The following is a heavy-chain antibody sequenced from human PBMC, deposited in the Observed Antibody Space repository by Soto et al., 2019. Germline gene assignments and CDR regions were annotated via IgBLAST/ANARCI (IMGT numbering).Heavy chain of an antibody. CDR1: GGSISSGGYY. V-gene: IGHV4-31*03. CDR3: ARAHSSWLYYFDY. J-gene: IGHJ4*02. CDR2: IYFSGTT. Sequence: PSETLSLTCTVSGGSISSGGYYWSWIRQYPGKGLDWIGYIYFSGTTYYNPSLKSRVTISLDTSKYQFSLKLSSVTAADTAVYYCARAHSSWLYYFDYWGQGTLVTVSS. D-gene: IGHD6-13*01.